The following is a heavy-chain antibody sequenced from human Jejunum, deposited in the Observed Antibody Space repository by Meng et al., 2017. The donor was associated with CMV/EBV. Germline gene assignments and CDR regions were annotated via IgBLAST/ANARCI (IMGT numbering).Heavy chain of an antibody. V-gene: IGHV3-30*01. J-gene: IGHJ4*02. CDR2: MSYDEIYI. Sequence: NYAMHWIRQAPDKGLRWLAGMSYDEIYIHYADFVRDRFAISRDNSDYTLHLQVQTLRDEDTTVYYCVGGAVMGPPTRANVGYFDYWGQGTLVTVSS. CDR3: VGGAVMGPPTRANVGYFDY. CDR1: NYA. D-gene: IGHD3-16*01.